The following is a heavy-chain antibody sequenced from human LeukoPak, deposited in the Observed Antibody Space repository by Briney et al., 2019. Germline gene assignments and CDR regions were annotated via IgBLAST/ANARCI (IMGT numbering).Heavy chain of an antibody. D-gene: IGHD5/OR15-5a*01. CDR3: VRGGVSTRY. Sequence: ASVKVSCKASGYTFSGYYLYWVRQAPGQGLEWMGWINPNSAATNYAQKFQGRVTLTRDTSISPAYMELSSLRSDDAALYYCVRGGVSTRYWGQGTLVTVSS. CDR2: INPNSAAT. J-gene: IGHJ4*02. CDR1: GYTFSGYY. V-gene: IGHV1-2*02.